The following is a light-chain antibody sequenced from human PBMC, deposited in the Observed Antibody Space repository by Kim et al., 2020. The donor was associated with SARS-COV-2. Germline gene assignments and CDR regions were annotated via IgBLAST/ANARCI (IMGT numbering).Light chain of an antibody. CDR2: RNN. CDR1: SSNIGSSY. Sequence: GQRSTISCSGSSSNIGSSYVYWYQQLPGTAPKLLIYRNNQRPSGVPDRFSGSKSGTSASLAISGLRSEDEADYYCAAWDDSLSGQVFGTGTKVTVL. CDR3: AAWDDSLSGQV. J-gene: IGLJ1*01. V-gene: IGLV1-47*01.